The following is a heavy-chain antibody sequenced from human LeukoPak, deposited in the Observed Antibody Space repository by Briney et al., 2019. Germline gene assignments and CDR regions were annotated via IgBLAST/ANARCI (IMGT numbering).Heavy chain of an antibody. Sequence: GGSLRLSCAASGFTFSSYSMNWARQAPGKGLEWVSYISSSSDTIYYADSVKGRFTVSRDNAKNSLYLQMNSLRAEDTAVYYCASPVSYDSSGPDYWGQGTLVTVSS. CDR3: ASPVSYDSSGPDY. J-gene: IGHJ4*02. D-gene: IGHD3-22*01. CDR1: GFTFSSYS. V-gene: IGHV3-48*01. CDR2: ISSSSDTI.